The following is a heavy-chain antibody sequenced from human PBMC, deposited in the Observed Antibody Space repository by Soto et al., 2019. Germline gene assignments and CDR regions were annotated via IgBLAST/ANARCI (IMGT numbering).Heavy chain of an antibody. D-gene: IGHD3-10*01. Sequence: QVPLEQSGSEVKMPGSSVTVSCKAYGGTFTKYTFNWVRQAPGQGLEWMGGIIPLFGSTNYAERFQGRLTVTTNESTGTVFMELSSLTSDDTAIYYCARDETVIRGVIKRAGGLDLWGQGTTVIFS. J-gene: IGHJ6*02. CDR2: IIPLFGST. CDR3: ARDETVIRGVIKRAGGLDL. V-gene: IGHV1-69*19. CDR1: GGTFTKYT.